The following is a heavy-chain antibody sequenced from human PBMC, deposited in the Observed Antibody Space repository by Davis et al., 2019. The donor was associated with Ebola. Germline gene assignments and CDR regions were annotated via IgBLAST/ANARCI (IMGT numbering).Heavy chain of an antibody. J-gene: IGHJ4*02. V-gene: IGHV1-46*01. CDR3: ARGPLYYYGSGSYPLFDY. CDR1: GYTFTSYY. Sequence: AAPVKVSCKASGYTFTSYYMHWVRQAPGQGLEWMGIINPSGGSTSYAQKFQGRVTMTRDTSTSTVYMELSSLRSEDTAVYYCARGPLYYYGSGSYPLFDYWGQGTLVTVSS. D-gene: IGHD3-10*01. CDR2: INPSGGST.